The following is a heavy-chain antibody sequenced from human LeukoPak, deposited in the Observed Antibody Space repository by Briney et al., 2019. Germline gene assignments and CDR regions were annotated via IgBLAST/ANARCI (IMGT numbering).Heavy chain of an antibody. CDR2: IYYSGTT. V-gene: IGHV4-39*01. CDR3: ASSLGDYYDSSASGGY. CDR1: GGSISSSTYY. D-gene: IGHD3-22*01. J-gene: IGHJ4*02. Sequence: SETLSLTCTVSGGSISSSTYYWGWIRQPPGKGLEWIGCIYYSGTTYYNPSLKSRVTISVDTSKNQFSLRLSSAAAADTAVYYCASSLGDYYDSSASGGYWGQGTLVTVSS.